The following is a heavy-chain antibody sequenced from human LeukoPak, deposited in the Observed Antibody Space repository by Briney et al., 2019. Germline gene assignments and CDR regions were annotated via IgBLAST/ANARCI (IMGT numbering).Heavy chain of an antibody. J-gene: IGHJ6*03. D-gene: IGHD3-10*01. CDR2: INHSGIN. CDR3: ARLTAGFGGSPQYYYYYYMDV. CDR1: GGSISSGSYS. V-gene: IGHV4-30-2*01. Sequence: SETLSLTRAVSGGSISSGSYSWSWIRQPAGKGLEWMGEINHSGINNYNPSLKSRVTISVDTSKNQFSLKLSSVTAADTAVYYCARLTAGFGGSPQYYYYYYMDVWGKGTTVTISS.